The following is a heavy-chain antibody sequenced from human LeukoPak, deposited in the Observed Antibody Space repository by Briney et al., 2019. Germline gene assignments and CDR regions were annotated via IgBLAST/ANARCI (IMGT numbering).Heavy chain of an antibody. CDR1: GFTVSNNY. CDR3: LAGYYYYYMDV. V-gene: IGHV3-74*01. D-gene: IGHD6-13*01. J-gene: IGHJ6*03. Sequence: GGSLRLSCAASGFTVSNNYMSWVRQAPGKGLEWVSRTDTHGTSANYADSVKGRFIISRDNANNTLYLQMNGLRDEDTGVYYALAGYYYYYMDVWGKGTTVTVSS. CDR2: TDTHGTSA.